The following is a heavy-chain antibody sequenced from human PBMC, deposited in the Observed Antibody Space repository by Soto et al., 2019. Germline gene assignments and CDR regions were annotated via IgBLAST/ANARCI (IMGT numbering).Heavy chain of an antibody. CDR2: ASPLSATT. V-gene: IGHV1-18*01. D-gene: IGHD2-21*02. J-gene: IGHJ4*02. CDR3: ARGGTAEADF. Sequence: QAQLVQSGAEVKEPGASVKVSCKASGYTFTGYGITWVRQAPGQGLEWMGWASPLSATTNYAPKFQGRVTMTTDTSTNRAYMDLRGLKPDATAVNYCARGGTAEADFWGKGTLVTVSS. CDR1: GYTFTGYG.